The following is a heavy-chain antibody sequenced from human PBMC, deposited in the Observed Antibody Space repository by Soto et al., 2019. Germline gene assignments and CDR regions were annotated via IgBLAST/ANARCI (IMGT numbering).Heavy chain of an antibody. V-gene: IGHV1-69*13. J-gene: IGHJ6*02. Sequence: SVKVSCKASGGTFSSYAISWVRQAPGQGLEWMGGIIPIFGTANYAQKFQGRVTITADESTSTAYMELSSLRSEDTAVYYCASQADSSSWYRNYYYGMDAWGQGTTVTVSS. CDR1: GGTFSSYA. CDR2: IIPIFGTA. CDR3: ASQADSSSWYRNYYYGMDA. D-gene: IGHD6-13*01.